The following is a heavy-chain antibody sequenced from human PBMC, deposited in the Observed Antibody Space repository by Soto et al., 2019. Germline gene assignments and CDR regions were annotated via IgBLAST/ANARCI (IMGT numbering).Heavy chain of an antibody. Sequence: ASETLSLTCTFSGGSISSSSYYLGWIRQPPGKGLEWIGSIYYSGSTYYNPSLKSRVTISVDTSKNQFSLRLSSVTAADTAVYYCARQDVLRNWYFDLWGRGTLVTVSS. D-gene: IGHD3-3*01. V-gene: IGHV4-39*01. J-gene: IGHJ2*01. CDR3: ARQDVLRNWYFDL. CDR2: IYYSGST. CDR1: GGSISSSSYY.